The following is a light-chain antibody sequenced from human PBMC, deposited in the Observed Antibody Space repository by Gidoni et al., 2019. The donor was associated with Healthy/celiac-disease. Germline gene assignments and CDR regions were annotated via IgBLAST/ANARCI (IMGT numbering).Light chain of an antibody. V-gene: IGKV3-20*01. CDR3: QQYGSSPGTT. CDR2: GAS. J-gene: IGKJ4*01. Sequence: EIVLTQSPGTLSLSPGERATLSCRASQSVSSSYLAWYQQKPGQAPRLLIYGASSRATGIPDRFSGSGSGTDFTLTISRLEPEDCAVYYCQQYGSSPGTTFGGGTKVEIK. CDR1: QSVSSSY.